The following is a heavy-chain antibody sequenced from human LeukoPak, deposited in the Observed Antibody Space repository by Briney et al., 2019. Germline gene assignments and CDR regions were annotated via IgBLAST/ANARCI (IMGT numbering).Heavy chain of an antibody. CDR3: ARFSSGWYYYYYGMDV. CDR2: IIPILGIA. Sequence: SVKVSCKASGGTFSSYAISWVRQAPGQGLEWMGRIIPILGIANYAQKLQGRVTMTTDTSTSTAYMELRSLRSDDTAVYYCARFSSGWYYYYYGMDVWGQGTTVTVSS. J-gene: IGHJ6*02. CDR1: GGTFSSYA. D-gene: IGHD6-19*01. V-gene: IGHV1-69*04.